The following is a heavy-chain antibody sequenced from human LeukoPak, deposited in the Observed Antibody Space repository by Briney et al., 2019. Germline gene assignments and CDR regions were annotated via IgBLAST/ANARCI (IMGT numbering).Heavy chain of an antibody. Sequence: GASVKVSCKASGGTFSSYAISWVRQAPGQGLEWMGRIIPIFGTANYAQKFQGRVTITTDESTSTAYMELSSLRSEDTAVYYCARTRCYDSSGGDYWGQGTLVTVSS. CDR2: IIPIFGTA. J-gene: IGHJ4*02. CDR3: ARTRCYDSSGGDY. CDR1: GGTFSSYA. D-gene: IGHD3-22*01. V-gene: IGHV1-69*05.